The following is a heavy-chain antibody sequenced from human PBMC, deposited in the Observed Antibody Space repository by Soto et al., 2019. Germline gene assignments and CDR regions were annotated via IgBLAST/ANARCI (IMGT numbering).Heavy chain of an antibody. CDR3: VRQGIGNLHGLVDV. Sequence: QVQLQQSGPGLVKPSETLSLTCSVSSGPSSSNNWGWIRQPPGRGLEWIGYVYSTGGTSYNPSLKSRVTISADTSTNHISLTLTSVTAADTAVYYCVRQGIGNLHGLVDVWGQGTTVRVSS. CDR1: SGPSSSNN. J-gene: IGHJ6*02. CDR2: VYSTGGT. V-gene: IGHV4-59*08. D-gene: IGHD1-1*01.